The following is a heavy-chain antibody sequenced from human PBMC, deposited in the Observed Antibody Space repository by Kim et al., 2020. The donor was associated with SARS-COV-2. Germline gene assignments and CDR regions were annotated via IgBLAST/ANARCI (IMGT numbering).Heavy chain of an antibody. V-gene: IGHV3-21*01. J-gene: IGHJ4*02. D-gene: IGHD5-18*01. CDR3: ARGVWGYSYGTNFDS. Sequence: AASVKGRFTISRDNAKNSLYLQMNSLRAEDTAVYYCARGVWGYSYGTNFDSWGQGTLVTVSS.